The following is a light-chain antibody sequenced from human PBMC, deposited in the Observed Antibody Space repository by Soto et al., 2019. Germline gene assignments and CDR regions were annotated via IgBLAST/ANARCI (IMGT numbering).Light chain of an antibody. CDR2: EVN. J-gene: IGLJ2*01. Sequence: QSVLTQPASVSGSPGQSLTISCTGTSSDVGGYNYVSWYQQHPGKAPKLMIYEVNNRPSGVSFRFSGSKSGSTASLTISGLQAEDEADYYCSSYTSTNTLVFGGGTKLTVL. V-gene: IGLV2-14*01. CDR3: SSYTSTNTLV. CDR1: SSDVGGYNY.